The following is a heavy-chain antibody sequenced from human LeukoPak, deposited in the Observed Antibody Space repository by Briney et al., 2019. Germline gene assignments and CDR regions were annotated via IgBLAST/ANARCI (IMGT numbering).Heavy chain of an antibody. D-gene: IGHD3-22*01. CDR2: FDPEDGET. Sequence: ASVKVSCKVSGYTLTELSMHWVRQAPGKGLEWMGGFDPEDGETIYAKKFQGRVTMTEDTSTDTAYMELSSLRSEDTAVYYCATNPYYYDSSGYYTWGQGTLVTVSS. CDR1: GYTLTELS. V-gene: IGHV1-24*01. J-gene: IGHJ4*02. CDR3: ATNPYYYDSSGYYT.